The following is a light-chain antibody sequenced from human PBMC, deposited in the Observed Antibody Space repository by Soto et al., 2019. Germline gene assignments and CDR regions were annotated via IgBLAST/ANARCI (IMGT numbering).Light chain of an antibody. J-gene: IGKJ1*01. V-gene: IGKV3-20*01. CDR3: QKYNSAPRT. CDR1: QSVSSEY. Sequence: EFVLTQSPGTLSFSPGERATLSCRASQSVSSEYLAWYQQRPDQAPRLLIYGASTLQSGVPSRFSGSGSGTDFTLTISSLQPEDVATYYCQKYNSAPRTFGQGTKVDIK. CDR2: GAS.